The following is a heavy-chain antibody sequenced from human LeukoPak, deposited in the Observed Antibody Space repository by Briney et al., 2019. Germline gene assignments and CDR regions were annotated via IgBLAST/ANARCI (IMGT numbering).Heavy chain of an antibody. CDR3: ARVGYYESSGYEY. J-gene: IGHJ4*02. CDR2: INPNSGGT. CDR1: GYTFTGYY. Sequence: ASVTVSCKASGYTFTGYYMHWVRQAPGQGLEWMGRINPNSGGTNYAQKFQGRVTMTRDTSISTVYMELSRLRSDDTAVYYCARVGYYESSGYEYWGQGTLVTVSS. D-gene: IGHD3-22*01. V-gene: IGHV1-2*06.